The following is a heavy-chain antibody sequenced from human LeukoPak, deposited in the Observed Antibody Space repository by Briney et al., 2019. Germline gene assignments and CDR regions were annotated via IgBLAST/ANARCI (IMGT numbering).Heavy chain of an antibody. V-gene: IGHV4-30-4*01. Sequence: PSETPSLTCTVSGGSISSGDYYWSWIRQPPGKGLEWIGYIYYSGSTYYNPSLKSRVTISVDTSKNQFSLKLSSVTAADTAVYYCARDRAVGLRAFDIWGQGTMVTVSS. J-gene: IGHJ3*02. CDR3: ARDRAVGLRAFDI. CDR1: GGSISSGDYY. D-gene: IGHD3-10*01. CDR2: IYYSGST.